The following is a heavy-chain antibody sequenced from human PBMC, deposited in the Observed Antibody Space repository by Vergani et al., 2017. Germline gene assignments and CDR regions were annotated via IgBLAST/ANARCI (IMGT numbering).Heavy chain of an antibody. CDR2: IYYSGST. D-gene: IGHD6-6*01. J-gene: IGHJ4*02. CDR3: AREGYSSSSFDY. Sequence: QVQLQESGPGLVKPSETLSLTCTVSGGSISSYYWSWIRQPPGKGLEWIGYIYYSGSTNYNPSLKSRVTISVDTSKNQLSLKLSSVTAADTAVYSGAREGYSSSSFDYWGQGTLVTVSS. CDR1: GGSISSYY. V-gene: IGHV4-59*01.